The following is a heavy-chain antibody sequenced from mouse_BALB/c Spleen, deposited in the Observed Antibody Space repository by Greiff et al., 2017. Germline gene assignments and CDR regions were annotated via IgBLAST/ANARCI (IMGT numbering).Heavy chain of an antibody. CDR3: ARYGARGFAY. CDR1: GYTFTSYW. J-gene: IGHJ3*01. V-gene: IGHV1-7*01. Sequence: QVQLQQSGAELVKPGASVKMSCKASGYTFTSYWMHWVKQRPGQGLEWIGYINPSTGYTEYNQKFKDKATLTADKSSSTAYMQLSSLTSEDSAVYYCARYGARGFAYWGQGTLVTVSA. D-gene: IGHD3-3*01. CDR2: INPSTGYT.